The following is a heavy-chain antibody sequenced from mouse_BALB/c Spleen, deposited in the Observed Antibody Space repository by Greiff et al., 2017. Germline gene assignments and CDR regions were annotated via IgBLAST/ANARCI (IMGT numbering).Heavy chain of an antibody. CDR2: ISYDGSN. J-gene: IGHJ2*01. D-gene: IGHD1-1*01. CDR3: ARGGFITAVVAEDD. Sequence: VQLKESGPGLVKPSQSLSLTCSVTGYSITSGYYWNWIRQFPGNKLEWMGYISYDGSNNYNPSLKNRISITRDTPKNQFFLKLNSVTTEDTATYYSARGGFITAVVAEDDWGQGTTLTVSS. V-gene: IGHV3-6*02. CDR1: GYSITSGYY.